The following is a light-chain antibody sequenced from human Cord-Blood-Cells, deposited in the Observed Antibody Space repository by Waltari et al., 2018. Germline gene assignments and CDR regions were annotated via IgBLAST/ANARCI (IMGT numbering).Light chain of an antibody. Sequence: EIVMTQSPATLSLSPGERATLSCRASQSCSSSYLSWYQQKPGQAPRLLIYGASTRATGIPARFSGSGSGTDFTLTISSLQPEDFAVYYCQQDYNLPYTFGQGTKLEIK. CDR3: QQDYNLPYT. CDR1: QSCSSSY. CDR2: GAS. J-gene: IGKJ2*01. V-gene: IGKV3D-7*01.